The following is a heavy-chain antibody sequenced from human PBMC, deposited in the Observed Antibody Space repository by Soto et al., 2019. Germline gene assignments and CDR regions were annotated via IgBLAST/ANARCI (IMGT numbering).Heavy chain of an antibody. V-gene: IGHV3-30*03. CDR2: ISYDGSDK. Sequence: QVQLVESGGGVVQPGRSLRLSCAASGFPFTSYGMHWVREGPDKGLEWVAIISYDGSDKYYADSVKGRFTISRDNSKNTLYLQMNSLRPEDTALYYCVGGQYYFDYRDQGTLVIVSS. CDR3: VGGQYYFDY. J-gene: IGHJ4*02. CDR1: GFPFTSYG. D-gene: IGHD3-10*01.